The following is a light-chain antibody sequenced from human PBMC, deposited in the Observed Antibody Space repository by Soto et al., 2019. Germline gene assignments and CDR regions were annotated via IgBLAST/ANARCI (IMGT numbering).Light chain of an antibody. V-gene: IGKV3-11*01. CDR2: DAS. CDR1: QSVSSY. J-gene: IGKJ2*01. CDR3: QQRSNWPYT. Sequence: EIVLTQSPATLSLSPGERATLSCRASQSVSSYLAWYQQKPGQAPRLLIYDASNRATGIPARFSGSGSGTDFTLTISSLDPEDFAVYYCQQRSNWPYTFGQWTKLESK.